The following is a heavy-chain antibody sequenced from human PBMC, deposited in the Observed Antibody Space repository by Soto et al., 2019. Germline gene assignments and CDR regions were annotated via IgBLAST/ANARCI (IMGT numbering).Heavy chain of an antibody. CDR2: IYHNGGT. Sequence: SETLSLTCAVSGGSVGSDYYSWNWIRQPPGKGLEWIGCIYHNGGTHYNPSLKSRVSISGDSSKNQFSLTLTSVTAADTAVYYCTTDPRRGRRTITMVRGAPAFDYWGQGTLVTVSS. D-gene: IGHD3-10*01. CDR1: GGSVGSDYYS. CDR3: TTDPRRGRRTITMVRGAPAFDY. J-gene: IGHJ4*02. V-gene: IGHV4-30-2*01.